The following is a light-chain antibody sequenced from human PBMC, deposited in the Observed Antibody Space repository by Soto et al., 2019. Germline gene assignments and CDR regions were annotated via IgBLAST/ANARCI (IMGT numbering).Light chain of an antibody. CDR1: QNVDSNY. Sequence: EILSTQSPGTLSLSPGETATLSCRASQNVDSNYLAWYQQKPGQAPRIIIFGASGRATGIPDRFSGSGSGTDFTLTISRLEPEDFAVYYCQQCGSSITFGQGTRLEIK. CDR2: GAS. V-gene: IGKV3-20*01. CDR3: QQCGSSIT. J-gene: IGKJ5*01.